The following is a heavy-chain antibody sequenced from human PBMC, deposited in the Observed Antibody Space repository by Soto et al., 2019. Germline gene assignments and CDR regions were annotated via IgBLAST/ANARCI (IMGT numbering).Heavy chain of an antibody. Sequence: EVQLVESGGGLVQPGGSLSLSCAASGFTFSTYWMYWVRQAPGKGLVWVLGINLAGGHISYADAVKGRFTISRDNSKNTLYLQMNSLRAEATAVYYCARGYCSTTRGDYYYAMDVWGQGATVTVSS. CDR2: INLAGGHI. V-gene: IGHV3-74*01. J-gene: IGHJ6*02. CDR1: GFTFSTYW. D-gene: IGHD2-2*01. CDR3: ARGYCSTTRGDYYYAMDV.